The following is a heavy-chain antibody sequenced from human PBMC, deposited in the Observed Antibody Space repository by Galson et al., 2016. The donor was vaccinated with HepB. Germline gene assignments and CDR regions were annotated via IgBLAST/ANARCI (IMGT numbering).Heavy chain of an antibody. D-gene: IGHD1-26*01. J-gene: IGHJ6*02. Sequence: SLRLSCAASGFTFNKYPMFWVRQAPGKGLEWVAVISYDGNNKYYADSVKGRFTISRDSSQNTLYLQMNSLSAEDTAVYYCATGGGRRSKYYGMDVWGHGTMVTVSS. CDR3: ATGGGRRSKYYGMDV. CDR1: GFTFNKYP. V-gene: IGHV3-30*03. CDR2: ISYDGNNK.